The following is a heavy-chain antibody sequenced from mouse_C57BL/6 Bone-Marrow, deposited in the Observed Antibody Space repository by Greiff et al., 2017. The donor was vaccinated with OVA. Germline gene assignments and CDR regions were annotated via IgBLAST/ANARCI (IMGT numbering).Heavy chain of an antibody. CDR1: GFTFSDYG. J-gene: IGHJ2*01. D-gene: IGHD1-1*01. CDR2: ISSGSSTI. Sequence: EVQGVESGGGLVKPGGSLKLSCAASGFTFSDYGMHWVRQAPEKGLEWVAYISSGSSTIYYAYTVKGRFTISRDNAKNTLCLQLTSLRSEDTAMYYCARGGYGRLDYWGQGTTLTVSS. V-gene: IGHV5-17*01. CDR3: ARGGYGRLDY.